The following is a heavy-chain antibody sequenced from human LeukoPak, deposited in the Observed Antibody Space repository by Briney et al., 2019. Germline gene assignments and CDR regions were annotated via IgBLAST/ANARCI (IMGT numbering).Heavy chain of an antibody. J-gene: IGHJ5*02. CDR1: GGSISSYY. D-gene: IGHD3-10*01. CDR3: AREAVLWFGEFNWFDP. Sequence: SETLSLTCTVSGGSISSYYWNWIRQSPGKGLEWIGYIYYSGSTNYNPSLKSRVTISVDTSKNQFSLELSSVTAADTAVYYCAREAVLWFGEFNWFDPWGQGTLVTVSS. V-gene: IGHV4-59*12. CDR2: IYYSGST.